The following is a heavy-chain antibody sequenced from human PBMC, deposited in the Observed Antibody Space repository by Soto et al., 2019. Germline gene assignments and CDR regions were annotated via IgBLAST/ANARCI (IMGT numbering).Heavy chain of an antibody. D-gene: IGHD3-10*01. V-gene: IGHV4-34*01. J-gene: IGHJ6*02. Sequence: QVQLQQWGAGLLKPSETLSLTCGVFGGSFSGYYWTWIRQPPGKGLEWIGEIYHSGGTNYHPSLKSRVTISVDASNIHFSLKLSSVTAADTSVYYCARGALVWFGAHDYYGMYVWGQGTTVTVSS. CDR3: ARGALVWFGAHDYYGMYV. CDR2: IYHSGGT. CDR1: GGSFSGYY.